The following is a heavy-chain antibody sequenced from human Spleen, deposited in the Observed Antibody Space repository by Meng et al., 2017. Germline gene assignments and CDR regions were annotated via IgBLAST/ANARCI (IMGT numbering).Heavy chain of an antibody. CDR3: ARGPTTMAHDFDY. CDR2: INHSGST. V-gene: IGHV4-34*01. Sequence: AQLQQWGAGLLKPSETLSMPCVVSGGYFSDYYWSWMRQPPGKGLEWIGEINHSGSTNYNQSLESRATISVDTYQNNLSLKLSSVTAADSAVYYCARGPTTMAHDFDYWGQGTLVTVSS. CDR1: GGYFSDYY. D-gene: IGHD4-11*01. J-gene: IGHJ4*02.